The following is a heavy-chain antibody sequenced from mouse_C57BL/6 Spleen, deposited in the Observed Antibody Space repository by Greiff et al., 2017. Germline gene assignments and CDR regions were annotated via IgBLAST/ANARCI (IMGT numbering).Heavy chain of an antibody. D-gene: IGHD4-1*02. J-gene: IGHJ4*01. CDR3: ARVPDNWDDYYAMDY. V-gene: IGHV3-6*01. CDR1: GYSITSGYY. CDR2: ISYDGSN. Sequence: EVQLQQSGPGLVKPSQSLSLTCSVTGYSITSGYYWNWIRQFPGNKLEWMGYISYDGSNNYNPSLKNRISITRDTSKNQFFLKLNSVTTEDTATYYCARVPDNWDDYYAMDYWGQGTSVTVSS.